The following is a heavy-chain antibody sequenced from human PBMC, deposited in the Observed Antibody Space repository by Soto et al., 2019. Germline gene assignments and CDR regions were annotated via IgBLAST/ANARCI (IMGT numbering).Heavy chain of an antibody. CDR2: INAGNGNT. CDR3: ARAAYCGGDCYQFDY. J-gene: IGHJ4*02. CDR1: GYTFTSYG. D-gene: IGHD2-21*02. Sequence: ASVKVSCKASGYTFTSYGISWVRQAPGQRLEWMGWINAGNGNTKYSQKFQGRVTIIRDTSASTAYMELSSLRSEDTAVYYCARAAYCGGDCYQFDYWGQGTLVTVSS. V-gene: IGHV1-3*01.